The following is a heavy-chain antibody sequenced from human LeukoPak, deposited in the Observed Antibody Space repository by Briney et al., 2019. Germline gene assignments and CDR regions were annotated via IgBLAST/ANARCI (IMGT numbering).Heavy chain of an antibody. Sequence: PSETLSLTCAVYGGSFSGYYWSWIRQPPGKGLEWIGEINHSGSTNYNPSLKSRVTISVGTSKNQFSLKLSSVTAADTAVYYCARGKGLLWFREFTFDYWGQGTLVTVSS. J-gene: IGHJ4*02. CDR1: GGSFSGYY. CDR2: INHSGST. CDR3: ARGKGLLWFREFTFDY. V-gene: IGHV4-34*01. D-gene: IGHD3-10*01.